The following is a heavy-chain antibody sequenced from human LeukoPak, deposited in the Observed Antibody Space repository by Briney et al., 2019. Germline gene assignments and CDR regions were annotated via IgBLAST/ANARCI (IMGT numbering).Heavy chain of an antibody. Sequence: GGSLRLSCAASGFTFSSYSMNWVRQAPGKGLEWVSSISSISSYIYYADSVQGRFTISRDNAKNSMYLQMNSLRAEETAVYYCARVRDIVVVVAADFDYWGQGTLVTVSS. CDR3: ARVRDIVVVVAADFDY. V-gene: IGHV3-21*01. D-gene: IGHD2-15*01. CDR1: GFTFSSYS. CDR2: ISSISSYI. J-gene: IGHJ4*02.